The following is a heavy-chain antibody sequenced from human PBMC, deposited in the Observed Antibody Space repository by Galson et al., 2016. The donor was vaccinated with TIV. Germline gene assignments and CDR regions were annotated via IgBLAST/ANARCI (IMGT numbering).Heavy chain of an antibody. J-gene: IGHJ4*02. D-gene: IGHD6-19*01. V-gene: IGHV1-18*01. CDR1: GYFFNSYG. CDR2: ISGYNGNA. Sequence: SVKVSCKASGYFFNSYGLTWLRQAPGQGLEWMGLISGYNGNANYAQKFQGRVTMTTDTSTSTSYLELRNLRPDDTAIYFCVRKAGSGWYDYWGQGTLVTVSS. CDR3: VRKAGSGWYDY.